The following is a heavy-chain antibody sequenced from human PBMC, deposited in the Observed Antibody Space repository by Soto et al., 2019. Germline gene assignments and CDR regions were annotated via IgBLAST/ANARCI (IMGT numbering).Heavy chain of an antibody. CDR3: ARARTGIQVWPTFDY. CDR2: INHSGST. Sequence: SDTLSLTCAVYGGSFSGYYWSWIRQPPGKGLEWIGEINHSGSTNYNPSLKSRVTISVDTSKNQFSLKLSSVTAADTAVYYCARARTGIQVWPTFDYWGQGTLVSVSS. V-gene: IGHV4-34*01. J-gene: IGHJ4*02. CDR1: GGSFSGYY. D-gene: IGHD5-18*01.